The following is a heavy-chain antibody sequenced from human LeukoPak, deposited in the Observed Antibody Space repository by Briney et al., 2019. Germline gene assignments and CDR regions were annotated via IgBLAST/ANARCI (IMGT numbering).Heavy chain of an antibody. D-gene: IGHD3-3*01. V-gene: IGHV4-4*07. Sequence: SETLSLTCTVSGASIKGSYWSWVRQPAGRGLEWIGRIYSSGSVNYNPSLKSRVSMSIDTSKNQFSLNMNSVTAADSAVYYCARNDFWSGYSGYYMDVWGKGTTVTVSS. CDR2: IYSSGSV. J-gene: IGHJ6*03. CDR3: ARNDFWSGYSGYYMDV. CDR1: GASIKGSY.